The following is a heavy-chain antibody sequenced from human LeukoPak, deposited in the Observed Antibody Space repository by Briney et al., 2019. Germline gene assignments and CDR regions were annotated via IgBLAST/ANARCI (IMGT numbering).Heavy chain of an antibody. J-gene: IGHJ4*02. V-gene: IGHV3-15*01. CDR2: IKSKSDGGTT. Sequence: PGGSLRLSCAASGFTFTNAWMSWVRHAPGKGLEWVGRIKSKSDGGTTDYAAPEKGTFTISRDDSKNMLSLQMNSLKTEYSAVYFCTTDHYYATTNYWGQGTLVTVSS. CDR1: GFTFTNAW. CDR3: TTDHYYATTNY. D-gene: IGHD3-10*01.